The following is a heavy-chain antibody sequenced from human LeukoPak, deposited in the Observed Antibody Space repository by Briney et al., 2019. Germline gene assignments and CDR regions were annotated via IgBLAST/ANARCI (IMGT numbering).Heavy chain of an antibody. CDR2: IGTAGDT. CDR3: ARAAPRDAFDI. CDR1: GFTFSSYS. Sequence: GGSLRLSCAASGFTFSSYSMNWVRQAPGKGLEWVSAIGTAGDTYYPGSVKGRFTISRENAKNSLYLQMNSLRAGDTAVYYCARAAPRDAFDIWGQGTMVTVSS. V-gene: IGHV3-13*01. J-gene: IGHJ3*02.